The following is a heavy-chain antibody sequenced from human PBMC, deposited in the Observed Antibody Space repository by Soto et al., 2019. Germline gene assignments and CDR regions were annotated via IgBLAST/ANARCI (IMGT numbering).Heavy chain of an antibody. J-gene: IGHJ6*02. Sequence: PXGSLLLSCAASAFTFSSYAMSWVRQAPGTGLEWVSAISGSGGSTYYADSVKGRFTISRDNSKNTLYLQMNILRAEDTAVYYCAKGHGDYIIRATYYYYGMDVWGQGTTVTVSS. CDR1: AFTFSSYA. D-gene: IGHD4-17*01. CDR3: AKGHGDYIIRATYYYYGMDV. CDR2: ISGSGGST. V-gene: IGHV3-23*01.